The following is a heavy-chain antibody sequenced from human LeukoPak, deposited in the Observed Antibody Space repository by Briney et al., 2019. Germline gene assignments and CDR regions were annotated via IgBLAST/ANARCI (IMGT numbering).Heavy chain of an antibody. CDR1: GFTFDDYA. V-gene: IGHV3-9*01. D-gene: IGHD4-11*01. Sequence: GGSLRLSCAASGFTFDDYAMHWVRQAPGKGLEWVSGISWNSGSIGYADSVKGRFTISRDNAKNSLYLQMNSLRAEDTALYYRAKDISSNYVGWFDPWGQGTLVTVSS. CDR3: AKDISSNYVGWFDP. CDR2: ISWNSGSI. J-gene: IGHJ5*02.